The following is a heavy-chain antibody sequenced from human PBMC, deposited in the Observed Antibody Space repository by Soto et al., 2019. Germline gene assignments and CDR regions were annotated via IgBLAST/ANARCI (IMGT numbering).Heavy chain of an antibody. CDR3: ATSSFDFWSGSYGMDV. CDR2: ISAYNGNP. V-gene: IGHV1-18*04. CDR1: GYTFTSYG. D-gene: IGHD3-3*01. J-gene: IGHJ6*02. Sequence: ASVKVSCKASGYTFTSYGISWVRQVPGQGLEWMGWISAYNGNPNYAQKLQGRVTMTTDTSTSTAYMELRSLRSDDTAVYYCATSSFDFWSGSYGMDVWGQGTTVTVSS.